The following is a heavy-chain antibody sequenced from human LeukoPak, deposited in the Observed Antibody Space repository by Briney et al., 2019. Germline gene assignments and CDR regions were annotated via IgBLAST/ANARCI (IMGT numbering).Heavy chain of an antibody. CDR3: ARGGTLTDPSI. CDR1: GFTVSSNY. V-gene: IGHV3-66*01. Sequence: GGSLRLSCAASGFTVSSNYMSWVRQAPGKGLEWVSVVYSGGSTYYADSVKGRFTISRDNSKNTLYLQMNSLRAEDTAVYYCARGGTLTDPSIWGQGTMVTVSS. D-gene: IGHD3-9*01. CDR2: VYSGGST. J-gene: IGHJ3*02.